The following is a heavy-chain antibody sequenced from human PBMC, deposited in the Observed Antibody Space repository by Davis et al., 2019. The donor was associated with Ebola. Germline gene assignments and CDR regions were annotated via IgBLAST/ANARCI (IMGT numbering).Heavy chain of an antibody. Sequence: AASVKVSYKASGYTFTSYGISWVRQAPGQGLEWMGWISAYNGNTNYAQKLQGRVTMTTDTSTSTAYMELRSLRSDDTAVYYCAREKLWFGELLGDYWGQGTLVTVSS. V-gene: IGHV1-18*01. D-gene: IGHD3-10*01. J-gene: IGHJ4*02. CDR1: GYTFTSYG. CDR3: AREKLWFGELLGDY. CDR2: ISAYNGNT.